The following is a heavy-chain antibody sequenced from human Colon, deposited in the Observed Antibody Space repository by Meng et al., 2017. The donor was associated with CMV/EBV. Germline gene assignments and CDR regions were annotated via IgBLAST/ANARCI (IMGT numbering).Heavy chain of an antibody. Sequence: GGSLRLSCAASGFTFDDFAMHWVRQAPGKGLEWVSSISWNSGSIGYADSLKGRFTISRDNAKNSLYLQMNSLRADDTAIYYCARGDPMDIVEVPVANYYGMDVWGQGTTVTVSS. V-gene: IGHV3-9*01. J-gene: IGHJ6*02. CDR3: ARGDPMDIVEVPVANYYGMDV. D-gene: IGHD2-2*03. CDR2: ISWNSGSI. CDR1: GFTFDDFA.